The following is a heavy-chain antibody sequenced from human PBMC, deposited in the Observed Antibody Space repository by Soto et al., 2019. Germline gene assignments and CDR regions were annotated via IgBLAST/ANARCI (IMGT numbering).Heavy chain of an antibody. Sequence: PSETLSLTCPVSGGSISSGGYYWSWIRQHPGKGLEWIGYIYYSGSTYYNPSLKSRVTISVDTSKNQFSLKLSSVTAADTAVYYCARAIRFLEWLSIKYYFDYWGQGTLVNVSS. J-gene: IGHJ4*02. CDR3: ARAIRFLEWLSIKYYFDY. V-gene: IGHV4-31*03. CDR2: IYYSGST. CDR1: GGSISSGGYY. D-gene: IGHD3-3*01.